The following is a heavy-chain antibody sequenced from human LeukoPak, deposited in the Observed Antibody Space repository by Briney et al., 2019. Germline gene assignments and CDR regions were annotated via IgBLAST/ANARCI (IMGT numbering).Heavy chain of an antibody. Sequence: VGSLRLSCAASGFTFSSYVMHWVRQAPGKGLEWVAVISYDGSNKYYADSVKGRFTISRDNSKNTLYLQMNSLRAEDTAVYYCAREDAYYDILTGAFDIWGQGTMVTVSS. J-gene: IGHJ3*02. D-gene: IGHD3-9*01. CDR3: AREDAYYDILTGAFDI. CDR1: GFTFSSYV. V-gene: IGHV3-30*04. CDR2: ISYDGSNK.